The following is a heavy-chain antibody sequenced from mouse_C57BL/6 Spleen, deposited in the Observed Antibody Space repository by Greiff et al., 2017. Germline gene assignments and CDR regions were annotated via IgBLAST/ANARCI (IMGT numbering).Heavy chain of an antibody. J-gene: IGHJ2*01. CDR2: IYPRSGNT. V-gene: IGHV1-81*01. CDR3: SRDYYGSSYRYFDY. D-gene: IGHD1-1*01. Sequence: QVQLQQSGAELARPGASVKLSCKASGYTFTSYGISWVKQRTGQGLEWIGEIYPRSGNTYYNEKFKGKATLTAYKSSSTAYMELLSLTSEDSAVYFCSRDYYGSSYRYFDYWGQGTTLTVSS. CDR1: GYTFTSYG.